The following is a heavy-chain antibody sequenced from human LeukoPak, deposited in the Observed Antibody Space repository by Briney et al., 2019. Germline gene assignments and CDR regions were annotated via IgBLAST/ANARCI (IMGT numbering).Heavy chain of an antibody. J-gene: IGHJ4*01. CDR2: INPSGGST. V-gene: IGHV1-46*01. D-gene: IGHD3-22*01. CDR3: ARPYYYDIGGFDY. CDR1: GYTLTSYY. Sequence: ASVKVSCKASGYTLTSYYIHWVRQAAGHGLEWMGIINPSGGSTSYAQKFQGRVTMTSDASTSTVYMELGSLRSEDTALYYCARPYYYDIGGFDYWGQGTLVTVSS.